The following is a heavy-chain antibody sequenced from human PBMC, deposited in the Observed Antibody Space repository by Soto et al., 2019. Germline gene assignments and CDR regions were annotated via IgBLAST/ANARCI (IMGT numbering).Heavy chain of an antibody. D-gene: IGHD3-22*01. CDR2: IYYTGMT. J-gene: IGHJ1*01. CDR1: GTSISSSDYY. Sequence: SETLSLTCTVSGTSISSSDYYWGWIRQPPGKGLEWITSIYYTGMTYYNPSLKSRVTISVDRSKNQLSLKLNSVTAEDTAVYYCAKDYYDSSGYFGEYFQHWGQGTLVTVSS. CDR3: AKDYYDSSGYFGEYFQH. V-gene: IGHV4-39*07.